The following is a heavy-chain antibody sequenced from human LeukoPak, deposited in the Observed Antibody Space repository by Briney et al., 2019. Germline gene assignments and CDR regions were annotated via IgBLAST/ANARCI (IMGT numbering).Heavy chain of an antibody. Sequence: ASVKVSCKASGYTFTSYAMNWVRQAPGQGLEWMGWINTNTGNPTYAQGFTGRFVFSLDTSVSTAYLQISSLTAEDTAVYYCARVWFGELTPSHFDYWGQGTLVTVSS. CDR1: GYTFTSYA. CDR2: INTNTGNP. J-gene: IGHJ4*02. D-gene: IGHD3-10*01. CDR3: ARVWFGELTPSHFDY. V-gene: IGHV7-4-1*02.